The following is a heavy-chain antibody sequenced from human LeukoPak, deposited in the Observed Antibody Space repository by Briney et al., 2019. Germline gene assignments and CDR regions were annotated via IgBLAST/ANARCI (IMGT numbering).Heavy chain of an antibody. V-gene: IGHV3-43*01. CDR1: GFTFHDHT. Sequence: PGGSLRLSCAASGFTFHDHTMHWVRQHPGKGLEWVCLISWDGGSTYYADSVKGRFTISRDNSKNTLYLQMNSLRAEDTAVYYCARGGDSSGLDYWGQGTLVTVSS. D-gene: IGHD3-22*01. CDR2: ISWDGGST. CDR3: ARGGDSSGLDY. J-gene: IGHJ4*02.